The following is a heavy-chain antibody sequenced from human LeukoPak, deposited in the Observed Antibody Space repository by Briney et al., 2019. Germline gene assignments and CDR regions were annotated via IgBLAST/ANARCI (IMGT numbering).Heavy chain of an antibody. CDR3: ARSMVRGVIIKGGPFDY. V-gene: IGHV3-21*04. D-gene: IGHD3-10*01. CDR2: ISSSSSYI. Sequence: GSLRLSCAASGFTFSSYSMNWVRQAPGKGLEWVSSISSSSSYIYYADSVKGRFTISRDNAKNSLYLQMNSLRAEDTAVYYCARSMVRGVIIKGGPFDYWGQGTLVTVSS. CDR1: GFTFSSYS. J-gene: IGHJ4*02.